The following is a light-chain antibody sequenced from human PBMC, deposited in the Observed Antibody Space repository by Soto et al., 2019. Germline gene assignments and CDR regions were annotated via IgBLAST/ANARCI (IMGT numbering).Light chain of an antibody. CDR3: CSYAGSSTYV. V-gene: IGLV2-23*02. CDR1: SSDVGSYNL. Sequence: QSVLTQPASVSGSPGQSITISCTGTSSDVGSYNLVSWYQQHPGKALKLMIYEVSKRPSGVSNLFSGSNSGNTASLTFSGLQAEDEADYYCCSYAGSSTYVFGTGTKVTVL. J-gene: IGLJ1*01. CDR2: EVS.